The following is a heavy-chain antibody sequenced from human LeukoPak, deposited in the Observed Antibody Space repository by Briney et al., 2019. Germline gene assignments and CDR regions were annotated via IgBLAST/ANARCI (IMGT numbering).Heavy chain of an antibody. J-gene: IGHJ6*04. CDR3: ARAVGYYYGMDV. CDR2: IYSGGST. V-gene: IGHV3-53*01. D-gene: IGHD1-26*01. Sequence: TGGSLRLSCAASGFTVSSNYMSWVRQAPGKGLEWVSVIYSGGSTYYADSVKGRFTISRDNSKNTLYLQMNSLRAEDTAVYYCARAVGYYYGMDVWGKGTTVTVSS. CDR1: GFTVSSNY.